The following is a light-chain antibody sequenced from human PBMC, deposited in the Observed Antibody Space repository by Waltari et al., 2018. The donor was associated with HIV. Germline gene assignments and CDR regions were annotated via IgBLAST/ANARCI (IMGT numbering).Light chain of an antibody. CDR2: AAS. V-gene: IGKV1-9*01. CDR1: QDINNH. Sequence: DIQLTQSPSFLSASVGDRVTITCRASQDINNHLAWYQQKQGKAPKLLIFAASTLQSGVPSRFSGSASGTEFTLTISSLQPEDFATYYCQQLNIFPLTFGGGTKVDIK. J-gene: IGKJ4*01. CDR3: QQLNIFPLT.